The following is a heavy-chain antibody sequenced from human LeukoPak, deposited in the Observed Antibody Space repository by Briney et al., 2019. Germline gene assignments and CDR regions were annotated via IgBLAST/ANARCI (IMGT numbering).Heavy chain of an antibody. V-gene: IGHV4-39*01. CDR1: GDSISNSFYY. CDR3: ARHQGRVTNFDY. D-gene: IGHD3-3*01. J-gene: IGHJ4*02. Sequence: PSETLSLTCTVSGDSISNSFYYWGWIRQPPGKGLEWIGCIYYSGSTYYNPSLKSRVTISVDTSKNQFSLKLSSVTAADTAVYYCARHQGRVTNFDYWGQGTLVSVSS. CDR2: IYYSGST.